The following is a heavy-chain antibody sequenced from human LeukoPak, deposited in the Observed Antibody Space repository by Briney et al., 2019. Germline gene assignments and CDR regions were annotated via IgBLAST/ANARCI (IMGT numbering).Heavy chain of an antibody. CDR1: AYTFTSYN. V-gene: IGHV1-8*01. CDR3: ARVDSGSYYAHYYYMDV. D-gene: IGHD1-26*01. CDR2: MNPNGGNT. J-gene: IGHJ6*03. Sequence: ASVKVSCKAAAYTFTSYNINWVRQATAQGLELMGWMNPNGGNTSYAQKFQGRVTMTRNTSISTDYMELSSLRSEDTAVYYCARVDSGSYYAHYYYMDVWGKGTTVTVSS.